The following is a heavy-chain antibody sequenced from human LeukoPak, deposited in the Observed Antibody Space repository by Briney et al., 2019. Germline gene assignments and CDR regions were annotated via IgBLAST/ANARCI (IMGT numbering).Heavy chain of an antibody. CDR3: ARDRTYYYDSSGYYYPTY. D-gene: IGHD3-22*01. Sequence: PGRSLRLSCAASGFTFSSYGMHWVPQAPGKGLEWVAVIWYDGSNKYYADSVKGRFTISRDNSKNTLYLQMNSLRAEDTDVYYCARDRTYYYDSSGYYYPTYWGQGTLVTVSS. V-gene: IGHV3-33*01. CDR1: GFTFSSYG. J-gene: IGHJ4*02. CDR2: IWYDGSNK.